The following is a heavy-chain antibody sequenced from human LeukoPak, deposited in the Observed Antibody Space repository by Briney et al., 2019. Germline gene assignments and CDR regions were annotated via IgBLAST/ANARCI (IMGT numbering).Heavy chain of an antibody. CDR2: ISGSGGST. J-gene: IGHJ4*02. V-gene: IGHV3-23*01. D-gene: IGHD1-20*01. CDR3: AKVARITGTDYFDY. Sequence: GGSLRLSCAASGFTFDDYGMSWVRQAPGKGLEWVSAISGSGGSTYYADSVKGRFTISRDNSKNTLYLQMNSLRAEDTAVYYCAKVARITGTDYFDYWGQGTLVTVSS. CDR1: GFTFDDYG.